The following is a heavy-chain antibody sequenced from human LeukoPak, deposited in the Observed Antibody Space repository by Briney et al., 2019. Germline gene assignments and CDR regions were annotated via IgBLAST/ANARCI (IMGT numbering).Heavy chain of an antibody. CDR2: IKQDGSEK. CDR3: ARRGSGYDLVGYFDY. J-gene: IGHJ4*02. CDR1: GSTFSSYW. V-gene: IGHV3-7*01. Sequence: GGSLRLSCAASGSTFSSYWMSWVRQAPGKGLEWVANIKQDGSEKNYVDSVKGRFTISRDNAKNSLYLQMNSLRAEDTAVYYCARRGSGYDLVGYFDYWGQGTLVTVSS. D-gene: IGHD5-12*01.